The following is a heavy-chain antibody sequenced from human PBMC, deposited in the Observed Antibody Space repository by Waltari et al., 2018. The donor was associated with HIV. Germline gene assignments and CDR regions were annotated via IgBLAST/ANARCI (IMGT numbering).Heavy chain of an antibody. V-gene: IGHV3-74*01. J-gene: IGHJ4*02. CDR3: TRDDPGPTPIDF. D-gene: IGHD2-15*01. CDR2: IGPDGANV. Sequence: EVQLAESGGGLVQPGGSLRLSCLASGFSFNNDWMHWVRQAPGKGLIWVAKIGPDGANVRYADSVKGRFIISRDNAKNTLYLQMNSLRAEDTAVYYCTRDDPGPTPIDFWGQGTLVTVSP. CDR1: GFSFNNDW.